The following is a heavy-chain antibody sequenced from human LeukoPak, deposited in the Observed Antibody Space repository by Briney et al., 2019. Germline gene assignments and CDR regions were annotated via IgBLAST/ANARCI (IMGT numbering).Heavy chain of an antibody. Sequence: SETLSLTCTVSGGSINSYYWSWIRQPAGKGLEWIGRIYTSGSTNYNRSLKSRVTMSVGTSKNQFSLKLSSVTAADTAVYYCARDQEGPWFDPWGQGTLVTVSS. CDR2: IYTSGST. J-gene: IGHJ5*02. CDR3: ARDQEGPWFDP. V-gene: IGHV4-4*07. CDR1: GGSINSYY.